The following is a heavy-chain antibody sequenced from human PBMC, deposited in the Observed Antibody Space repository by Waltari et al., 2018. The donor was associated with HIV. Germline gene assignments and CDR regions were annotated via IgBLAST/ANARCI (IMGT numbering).Heavy chain of an antibody. Sequence: EVQLVVSGGGLVQRGGSLRLSCAASGFPVGSFCMTLFCKAPGKGLEWVSYISSSSSSIYYVDSVKGRFTISRDKAKNSLYLQMNSLRDEDTAVYYCARERTTVTTPFDYWGQGTLVTVSS. CDR1: GFPVGSFC. D-gene: IGHD4-17*01. CDR3: ARERTTVTTPFDY. CDR2: ISSSSSSI. V-gene: IGHV3-48*02. J-gene: IGHJ4*02.